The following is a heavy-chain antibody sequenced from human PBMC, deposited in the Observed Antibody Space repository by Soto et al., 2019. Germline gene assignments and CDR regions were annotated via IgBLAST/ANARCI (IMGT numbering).Heavy chain of an antibody. CDR2: IYHSANT. J-gene: IGHJ6*02. Sequence: SETLSLTCAVSGGSISSGGYSWGWIRQPPGKGLEWIGYIYHSANTYYNPSLKSRVTISVDTSKNQFSLKLNSMTAADTAVYYCAKGIPLRYFDWLFPDYYYYGMDVWGQGTTVTVSS. V-gene: IGHV4-30-2*01. CDR3: AKGIPLRYFDWLFPDYYYYGMDV. D-gene: IGHD3-9*01. CDR1: GGSISSGGYS.